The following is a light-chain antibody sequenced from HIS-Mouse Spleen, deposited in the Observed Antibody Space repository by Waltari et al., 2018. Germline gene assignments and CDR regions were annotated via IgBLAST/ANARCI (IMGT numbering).Light chain of an antibody. J-gene: IGLJ1*01. Sequence: QSVLTQPPSASGTPGQRVTISCSGSSSNIGSNTVNWYQQPPGTAPKLLINSNNHPPSGVPARFSGSKSGTSTSLAISGLQSEEEADYYCAAWDDSLNGNYVFGTGTKVTVL. V-gene: IGLV1-44*01. CDR2: SNN. CDR1: SSNIGSNT. CDR3: AAWDDSLNGNYV.